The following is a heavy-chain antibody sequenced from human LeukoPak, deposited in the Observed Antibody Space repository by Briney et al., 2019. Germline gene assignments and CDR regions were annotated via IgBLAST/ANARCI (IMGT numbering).Heavy chain of an antibody. D-gene: IGHD2-15*01. CDR3: ARGPNRWWVVSRNWGMDV. V-gene: IGHV3-43*01. J-gene: IGHJ6*01. CDR2: ISWDESTT. Sequence: GGSLRLSCAASGLSIGDNCMHWVRQAPGKGLEWVSLISWDESTTYYSDSVKGRFTVSRDSSKNSLHLQINSLRTEDTALYYCARGPNRWWVVSRNWGMDVWGEGTTVTVSS. CDR1: GLSIGDNC.